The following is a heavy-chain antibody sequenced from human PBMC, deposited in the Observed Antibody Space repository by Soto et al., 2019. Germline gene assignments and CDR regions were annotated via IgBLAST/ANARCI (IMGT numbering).Heavy chain of an antibody. V-gene: IGHV4-34*01. CDR2: INHSGST. Sequence: KTSETLSLTCAVYGGSFIGYYWILIRQPPFKGLEWIVEINHSGSTNYNPSLKSRVTISVDTSKNQFSLKLSSVTAADTAVYYCARRGVVPAATLYYYYGMDVWGQGTTVTVSS. CDR1: GGSFIGYY. J-gene: IGHJ6*02. CDR3: ARRGVVPAATLYYYYGMDV. D-gene: IGHD2-2*01.